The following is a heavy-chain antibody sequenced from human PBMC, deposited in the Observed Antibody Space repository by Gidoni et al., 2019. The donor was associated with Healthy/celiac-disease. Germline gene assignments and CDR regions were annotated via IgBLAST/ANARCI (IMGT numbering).Heavy chain of an antibody. J-gene: IGHJ6*02. V-gene: IGHV4-34*01. Sequence: QVQLQQWGAGLLKPSETLSLTCAVYGGSFSGYYWSWIRQPPGKGLEWIGEINHSGSTNYNPSLKSRVTISVDTSKNQFSLKLSSVTAADTAVYYCARVPYYDFWSGHPPRGMDVWGQGTTVTVSS. D-gene: IGHD3-3*01. CDR1: GGSFSGYY. CDR2: INHSGST. CDR3: ARVPYYDFWSGHPPRGMDV.